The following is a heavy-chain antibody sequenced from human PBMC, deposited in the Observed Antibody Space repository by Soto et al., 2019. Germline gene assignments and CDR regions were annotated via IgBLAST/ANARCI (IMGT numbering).Heavy chain of an antibody. J-gene: IGHJ3*02. CDR3: ARINYYDSSGYYFTAFDM. CDR1: GFVFSSSW. D-gene: IGHD3-22*01. V-gene: IGHV3-74*01. CDR2: INGDGSTT. Sequence: GGSLRLSCSASGFVFSSSWMHWVRQAPGKGLVWVSRINGDGSTTTYADFVKGRFTISRDNAKNTVTLQMNSLRAEDTAVYYCARINYYDSSGYYFTAFDMWGQGTMVTVSS.